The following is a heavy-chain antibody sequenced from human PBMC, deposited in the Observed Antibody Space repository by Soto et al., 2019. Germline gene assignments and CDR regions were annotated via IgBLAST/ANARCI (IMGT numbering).Heavy chain of an antibody. J-gene: IGHJ4*02. V-gene: IGHV3-23*01. Sequence: GGSLRLSCAASGFTLSSYAMSWVRQAPGKGLEWVSAISGSGGSTYYADSVKGRFTISRDNSKNTLYLQMNSLRAEDTAVYYCANVNYETREDYFDYWGQGTLVTVSS. CDR1: GFTLSSYA. D-gene: IGHD4-4*01. CDR2: ISGSGGST. CDR3: ANVNYETREDYFDY.